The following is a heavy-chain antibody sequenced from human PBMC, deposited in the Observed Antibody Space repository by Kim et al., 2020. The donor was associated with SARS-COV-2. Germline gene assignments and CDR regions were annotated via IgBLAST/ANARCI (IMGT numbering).Heavy chain of an antibody. CDR2: INHSGST. V-gene: IGHV4-34*01. CDR3: ARGWNYDFWSGYYTGRSFDY. D-gene: IGHD3-3*01. Sequence: SETLSLTCAVYGGSFSGYYWSWIRQPPGKGLEWIGEINHSGSTNYNPSLKSRVTISVDTSKNQFSLKLSSVTAADTAVNYCARGWNYDFWSGYYTGRSFDYWGQGTLVTVSS. CDR1: GGSFSGYY. J-gene: IGHJ4*02.